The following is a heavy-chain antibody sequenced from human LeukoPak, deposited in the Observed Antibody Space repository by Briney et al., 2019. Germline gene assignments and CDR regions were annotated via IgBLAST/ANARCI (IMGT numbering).Heavy chain of an antibody. CDR1: GGSISSSSYY. D-gene: IGHD3-22*01. CDR2: IYYSGST. Sequence: PSETLSLTCTVSGGSISSSSYYWGWIRQPPGKGLEWIGSIYYSGSTYYNPSLKSRVTISVDTSKNQFSLKLSSVTAADTAVYYCARHMGTYDSSGYFDYWGQGTLVTVSS. V-gene: IGHV4-39*01. J-gene: IGHJ4*02. CDR3: ARHMGTYDSSGYFDY.